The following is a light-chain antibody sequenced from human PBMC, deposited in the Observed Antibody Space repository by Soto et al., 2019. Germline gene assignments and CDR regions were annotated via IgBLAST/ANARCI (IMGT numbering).Light chain of an antibody. CDR1: QGISTY. CDR3: LQDYSFPWT. J-gene: IGKJ1*01. CDR2: DAS. V-gene: IGKV1-9*01. Sequence: DIQLTQSPSFLSASVGDRVTITCRASQGISTYLAWYQQKLGKAPKLLIYDASTLQSGVPSRFSGSRSGTEFTLTISSLQPEDFATYYCLQDYSFPWTFGQGTKVEIK.